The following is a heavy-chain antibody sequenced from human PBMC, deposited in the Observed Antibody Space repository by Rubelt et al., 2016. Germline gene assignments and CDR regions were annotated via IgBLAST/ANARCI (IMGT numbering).Heavy chain of an antibody. CDR3: ARGTGIAAALKFDY. CDR2: INHSGST. V-gene: IGHV4-34*01. J-gene: IGHJ4*02. D-gene: IGHD6-13*01. CDR1: GGSFSGYY. Sequence: QVQLQQWGAGLLKPSETLPLTCAVYGGSFSGYYWSWIRQPPGKGLEWIGEINHSGSTNYNPSLKSRVTISVDTSNNQFSLKWGPVTDADTAVYYCARGTGIAAALKFDYWGQGTLVTVSS.